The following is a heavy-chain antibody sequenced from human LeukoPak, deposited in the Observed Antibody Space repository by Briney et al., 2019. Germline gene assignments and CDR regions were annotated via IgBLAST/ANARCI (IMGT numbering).Heavy chain of an antibody. Sequence: ASVKVSCKASGYTFTGYYMHWVRQAPGQGLEWMGGINPNSVGTNYAQKFQGWVTMTRDTSISTAYMELSRLRSDDTAVYYCARAPYYDFWSGYYSHYYYGMDVWGQGTTVTVSS. CDR1: GYTFTGYY. CDR3: ARAPYYDFWSGYYSHYYYGMDV. D-gene: IGHD3-3*01. V-gene: IGHV1-2*04. CDR2: INPNSVGT. J-gene: IGHJ6*02.